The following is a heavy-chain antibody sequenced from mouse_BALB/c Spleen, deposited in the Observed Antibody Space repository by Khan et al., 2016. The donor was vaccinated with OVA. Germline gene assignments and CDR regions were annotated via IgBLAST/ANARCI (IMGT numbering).Heavy chain of an antibody. Sequence: QVRLQQSGAELVRPGVSVKISCKASGYTFTDYAMHWVKQRHAKSLEWIGVISTNYGDADYNQKFQGKASMTVDRSPSTVYMELARLTSVDSAIYYCVRGGKFAYWGQGTLVTVSA. CDR3: VRGGKFAY. V-gene: IGHV1S137*01. CDR2: ISTNYGDA. J-gene: IGHJ3*01. CDR1: GYTFTDYA. D-gene: IGHD1-1*02.